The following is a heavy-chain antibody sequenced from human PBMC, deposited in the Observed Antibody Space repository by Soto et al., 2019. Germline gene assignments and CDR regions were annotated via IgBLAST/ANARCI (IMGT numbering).Heavy chain of an antibody. Sequence: QVQLQESGPGLVKPSETLSLTCTVSGGSISNTNYHWGWIRQPPGKGLEWIGNIYYSGSTYHNPSLRSRVTISVDTSKNQFSLKLSSVTASDTAVYYCARHLRVGAVTPFDRWGQGTLVTVSS. CDR1: GGSISNTNYH. J-gene: IGHJ4*02. CDR2: IYYSGST. V-gene: IGHV4-39*01. CDR3: ARHLRVGAVTPFDR. D-gene: IGHD2-15*01.